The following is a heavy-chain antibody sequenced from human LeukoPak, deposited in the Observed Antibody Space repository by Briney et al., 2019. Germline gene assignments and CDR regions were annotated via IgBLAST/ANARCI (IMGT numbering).Heavy chain of an antibody. Sequence: SVKVSCKASGGTFSSYAISWVRQAPGQGLEWMGRIIPILGIANYAQKFQGRVTITADESTSTAYMELSSLRSEDTAVYYCAREMSGTYDAFDIWGQGTMVTVSS. CDR2: IIPILGIA. CDR3: AREMSGTYDAFDI. J-gene: IGHJ3*02. V-gene: IGHV1-69*04. CDR1: GGTFSSYA. D-gene: IGHD1-14*01.